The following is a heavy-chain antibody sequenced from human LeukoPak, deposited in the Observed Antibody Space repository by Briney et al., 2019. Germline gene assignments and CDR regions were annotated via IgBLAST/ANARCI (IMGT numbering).Heavy chain of an antibody. CDR1: GFTFSDYY. CDR3: ARDPGQRLNWFDP. CDR2: ISSSGSSI. J-gene: IGHJ5*02. Sequence: GSLRLSCAASGFTFSDYYMSWIRQAPGKGLEWVSYISSSGSSIDYADSLKGRFTISRDNTKNSLYLQMDSLRAEDTAVYYCARDPGQRLNWFDPWGQGTLVTVSS. D-gene: IGHD6-25*01. V-gene: IGHV3-11*04.